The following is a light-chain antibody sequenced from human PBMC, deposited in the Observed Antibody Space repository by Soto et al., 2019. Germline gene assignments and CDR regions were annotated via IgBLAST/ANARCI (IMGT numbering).Light chain of an antibody. CDR2: AAS. CDR3: QQSYSTLWT. J-gene: IGKJ1*01. Sequence: DIQLTQSPSFLSASVGDRVTITWRASQSISSYLNWYQQKPGKAPKLLIYAASSLQSGVPSRFSGSGSGTDFTLTISSLQPEDFATYYCQQSYSTLWTFGQGTKVDI. CDR1: QSISSY. V-gene: IGKV1-39*01.